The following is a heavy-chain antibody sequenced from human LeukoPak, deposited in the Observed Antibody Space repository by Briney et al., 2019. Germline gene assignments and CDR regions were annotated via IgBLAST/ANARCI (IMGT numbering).Heavy chain of an antibody. J-gene: IGHJ6*02. Sequence: GGSLRLSCAASGFTFSSYWMHWVRQAPGKGLVWVSRINSDGSSTSYADSVKGRFTISRDNAKNTLYLQMNSLRAEDTAVYYCARGGSPGYSSSSYYYGMDVWGQGTTVTVSS. D-gene: IGHD6-13*01. CDR1: GFTFSSYW. CDR2: INSDGSST. CDR3: ARGGSPGYSSSSYYYGMDV. V-gene: IGHV3-74*01.